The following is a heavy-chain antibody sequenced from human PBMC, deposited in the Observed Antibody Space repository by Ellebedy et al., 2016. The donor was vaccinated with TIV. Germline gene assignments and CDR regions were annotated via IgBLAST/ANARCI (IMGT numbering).Heavy chain of an antibody. Sequence: GESLKISCAASGFTFSSYAMHWVRQAPGKGLEWVEVISYDGSNKYYADSVKGRFTISRDNSKNTLYLQMNSLRAEDTAVYYCARDHIVVVPAANAFEIWGQGTMVTVSS. CDR1: GFTFSSYA. V-gene: IGHV3-30*01. D-gene: IGHD2-2*01. J-gene: IGHJ3*02. CDR3: ARDHIVVVPAANAFEI. CDR2: ISYDGSNK.